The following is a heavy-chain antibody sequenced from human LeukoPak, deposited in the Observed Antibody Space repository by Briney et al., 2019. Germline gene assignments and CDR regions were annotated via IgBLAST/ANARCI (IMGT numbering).Heavy chain of an antibody. CDR1: GFTFSSYW. J-gene: IGHJ4*02. CDR3: VRDGVPERWLHLGY. Sequence: GGSLRPSCAASGFTFSSYWMSWVRQAPGKGLEWVANIKQDGSEKYYVDSVKGRFTISRDNGKNPLYLQMNSLRAEDTAVYYCVRDGVPERWLHLGYWGQGTLVTVSS. V-gene: IGHV3-7*03. D-gene: IGHD5-24*01. CDR2: IKQDGSEK.